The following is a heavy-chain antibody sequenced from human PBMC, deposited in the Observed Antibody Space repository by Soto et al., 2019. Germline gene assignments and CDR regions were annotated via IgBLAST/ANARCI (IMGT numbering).Heavy chain of an antibody. J-gene: IGHJ5*02. CDR2: IYYSGST. CDR1: GGSISSYY. V-gene: IGHV4-59*01. D-gene: IGHD3-3*01. CDR3: ARAHYDFWSGYFPAQNWFDP. Sequence: SETLSLTCTVSGGSISSYYWSWIRQPPGKGLEWIGYIYYSGSTNYNPSLKSRVTISVDTSKNQFSLKLSSVTAADTAVYYCARAHYDFWSGYFPAQNWFDPWGQGTLVTVSS.